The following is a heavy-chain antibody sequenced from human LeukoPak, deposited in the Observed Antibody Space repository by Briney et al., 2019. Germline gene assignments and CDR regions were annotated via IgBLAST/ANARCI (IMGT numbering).Heavy chain of an antibody. CDR1: GYTFTSYD. V-gene: IGHV1-8*01. J-gene: IGHJ4*02. Sequence: GASVKVSCKASGYTFTSYDINWVRQATGQGLEWMGWMNPNSGNTGYAQKFQGRVTMTRNTSISTSYMELSSLRSEDTAVYYCARGLSSGWYSDYWGQGTLVTVSS. CDR2: MNPNSGNT. D-gene: IGHD6-19*01. CDR3: ARGLSSGWYSDY.